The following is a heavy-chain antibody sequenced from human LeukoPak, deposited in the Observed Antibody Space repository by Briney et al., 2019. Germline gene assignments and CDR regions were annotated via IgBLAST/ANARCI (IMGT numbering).Heavy chain of an antibody. V-gene: IGHV3-21*01. CDR2: ISAGSGYT. CDR1: GFTFRIYS. Sequence: PGGSLRLSCAASGFTFRIYSMNWVRQAPGKGLEWVSSISAGSGYTYYADSVKGRFTISRDNAKNSLYLQMNRLRAEDTAVYYCARDGSGFGEPYYFDYWGQGTLVTVSS. CDR3: ARDGSGFGEPYYFDY. J-gene: IGHJ4*02. D-gene: IGHD3-10*01.